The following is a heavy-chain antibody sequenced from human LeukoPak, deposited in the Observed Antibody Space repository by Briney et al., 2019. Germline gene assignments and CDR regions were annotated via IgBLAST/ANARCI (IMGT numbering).Heavy chain of an antibody. CDR3: ARDDIAVAGGDY. D-gene: IGHD6-19*01. J-gene: IGHJ4*02. CDR2: IWYDGSNK. V-gene: IGHV3-33*01. CDR1: GFTFSSYG. Sequence: GGSLRLSCAASGFTFSSYGMHWVRQAPGKGLEWVAVIWYDGSNKYYADSVKGRFTISRDNSKNTLYLQMNSLRAEDTAVYYCARDDIAVAGGDYWGQGTLVTVSS.